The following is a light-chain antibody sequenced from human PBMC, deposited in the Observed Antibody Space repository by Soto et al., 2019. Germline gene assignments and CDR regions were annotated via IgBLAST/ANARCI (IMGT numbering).Light chain of an antibody. CDR1: QYINTR. CDR3: QQRSNWPRT. V-gene: IGKV3-11*01. Sequence: EIVLTQSPATLSSFPGDRVTLSCRASQYINTRLAWYQQKPGQAPRLLIYDVSNRATGIPARFSGSGSGTDFTLTISSLEPEDVAVDDGQQRSNWPRTFGQGTKVDIK. J-gene: IGKJ1*01. CDR2: DVS.